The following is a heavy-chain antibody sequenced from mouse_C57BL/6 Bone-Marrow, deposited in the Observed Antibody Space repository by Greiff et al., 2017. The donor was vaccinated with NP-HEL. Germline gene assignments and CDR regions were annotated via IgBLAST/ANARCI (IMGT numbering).Heavy chain of an antibody. CDR3: ARGYVAY. V-gene: IGHV1-26*01. CDR1: GYTFTDYY. CDR2: INPNNGGT. J-gene: IGHJ3*01. Sequence: EVQLQQSGPELVKPGASVKISCKASGYTFTDYYMNWVKQSHGKSLEWIGDINPNNGGTSYNQKFKGKATLTVDKSSSTAYMELRSLTSEDSAVYYCARGYVAYWGQGTLVTVSA. D-gene: IGHD3-1*01.